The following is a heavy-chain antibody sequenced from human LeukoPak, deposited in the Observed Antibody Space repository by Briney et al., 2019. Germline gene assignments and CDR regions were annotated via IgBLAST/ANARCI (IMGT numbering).Heavy chain of an antibody. CDR1: GYTFTSYA. CDR3: ARGTRVYKWNLGFDP. D-gene: IGHD1-7*01. Sequence: ASVKVSCKASGYTFTSYAMNWVRQAPGQGLEWMGWINTNTGDPTYAQGFTGRFVFSLDTSVSTAYLQISSLKAEDTAVYYCARGTRVYKWNLGFDPWGQGTLVTVSS. J-gene: IGHJ5*02. V-gene: IGHV7-4-1*02. CDR2: INTNTGDP.